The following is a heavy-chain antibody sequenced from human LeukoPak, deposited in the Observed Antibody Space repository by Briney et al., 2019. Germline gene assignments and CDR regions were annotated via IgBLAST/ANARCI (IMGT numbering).Heavy chain of an antibody. CDR1: GGSISSYY. CDR3: ARHGIVDSSRKYYFDY. CDR2: IYYSGST. Sequence: SETLSLTCTVSGGSISSYYWSWIRQPPGKGLEWIGNIYYSGSTNYNPSLKSRVTISVDTSKNQFSLDLSSVTAADTAVYYCARHGIVDSSRKYYFDYWGQGTLVTVSS. V-gene: IGHV4-59*08. D-gene: IGHD6-13*01. J-gene: IGHJ4*02.